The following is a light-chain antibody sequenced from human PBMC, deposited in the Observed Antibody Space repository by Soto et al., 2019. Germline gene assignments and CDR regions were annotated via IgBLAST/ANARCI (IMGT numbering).Light chain of an antibody. Sequence: QSVLTQPASVSRSPGQSITISCTGTSSDIGGYNYVSWYQQHPGKAPKLMIYDVANRPSGVSNRFSGSKSDNTASLTISGLQAEDEADYYCSSYTSSSTLVLFGGGTKLTVL. CDR1: SSDIGGYNY. CDR2: DVA. J-gene: IGLJ2*01. CDR3: SSYTSSSTLVL. V-gene: IGLV2-14*03.